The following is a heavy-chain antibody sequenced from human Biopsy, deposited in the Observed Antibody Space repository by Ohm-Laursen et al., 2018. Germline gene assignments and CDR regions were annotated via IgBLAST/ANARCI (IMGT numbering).Heavy chain of an antibody. CDR1: GYAVNDYF. CDR2: ISPNSGGR. D-gene: IGHD3-16*01. J-gene: IGHJ3*01. CDR3: ARDIMNRIAGLVARSDVFDV. Sequence: ASVKVSCKGSGYAVNDYFLHWLRQAPGPGPGWMGGISPNSGGRNYAQKFQGRVTMTTDTSTSTVYLELRRLISDDTAVYYCARDIMNRIAGLVARSDVFDVWGQGTLVTVSS. V-gene: IGHV1-2*02.